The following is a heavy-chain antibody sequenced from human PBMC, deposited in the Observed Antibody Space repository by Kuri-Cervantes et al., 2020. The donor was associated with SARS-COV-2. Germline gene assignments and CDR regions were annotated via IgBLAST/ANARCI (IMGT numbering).Heavy chain of an antibody. D-gene: IGHD3-3*01. CDR1: GGSLSRSRVY. J-gene: IGHJ5*02. V-gene: IGHV4-39*02. CDR2: IYNSGST. Sequence: SETLSLPCTLSGGSLSRSRVYWGWIRHPPGNGLEWIGSIYNSGSTYNNPSLKNRVTISVDTSKNHFSLKLSSVTDADTAVYYCVKGGGRITNSGVVIANWFDPWGQGTLVTVSS. CDR3: VKGGGRITNSGVVIANWFDP.